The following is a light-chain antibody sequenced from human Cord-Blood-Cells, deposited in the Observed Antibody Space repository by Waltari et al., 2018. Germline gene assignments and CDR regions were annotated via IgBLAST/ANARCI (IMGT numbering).Light chain of an antibody. V-gene: IGLV2-14*01. Sequence: QSALTQPASVSGSPGQSITISCTGTSSDVGGYNYVSWYQQHPGQAPELMIYEVSNRPSGVSKRFSGSKSGNTASLTISGLQAEDGADYYCSCYTSSSWVFGGGTKLTVL. CDR2: EVS. CDR1: SSDVGGYNY. J-gene: IGLJ3*02. CDR3: SCYTSSSWV.